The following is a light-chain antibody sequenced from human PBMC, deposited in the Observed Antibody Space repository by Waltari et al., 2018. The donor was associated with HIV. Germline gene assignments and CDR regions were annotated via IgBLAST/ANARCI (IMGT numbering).Light chain of an antibody. CDR3: SSYGDSLRVL. CDR2: EVT. Sequence: QSALTQPPSASGSLGQSVTISCTGSSSDIGAYDAVSWFQQHPRSAPKRLLYEVTRRPSTFSDRFSGARSGSTAFLTVAGLQPDDEATYFCSSYGDSLRVLFGGGTNVTVL. J-gene: IGLJ3*02. CDR1: SSDIGAYDA. V-gene: IGLV2-8*01.